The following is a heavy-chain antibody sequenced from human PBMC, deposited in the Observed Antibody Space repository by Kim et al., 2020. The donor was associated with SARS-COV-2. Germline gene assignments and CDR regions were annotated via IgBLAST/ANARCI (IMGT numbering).Heavy chain of an antibody. Sequence: SETLSLTCTVSGGSISSGGYYWSWIRQHPGKGLEWIGYIYYSGSTYYNPSLKSRVTISVDTSKNQFSLKLSSVTAADTAVYYCASDRGCGYSYGYMGNFYYYGMEIWGQKTTVTASS. CDR2: IYYSGST. V-gene: IGHV4-31*03. J-gene: IGHJ6*02. CDR3: ASDRGCGYSYGYMGNFYYYGMEI. CDR1: GGSISSGGYY. D-gene: IGHD5-18*01.